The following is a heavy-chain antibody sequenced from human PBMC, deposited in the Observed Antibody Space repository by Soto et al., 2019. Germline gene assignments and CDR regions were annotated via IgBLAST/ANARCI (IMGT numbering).Heavy chain of an antibody. J-gene: IGHJ6*02. V-gene: IGHV4-31*03. CDR1: GGSISSRGYY. CDR3: ARLGEAAHYYYGMEV. CDR2: IYYGGST. D-gene: IGHD6-13*01. Sequence: SHPNTVSGGSISSRGYYWSWIRQRPGKGLEWIGYIYYGGSTNYNPSLKSRVTISVDKSKNQFSLKLSSVTGADTAVYYCARLGEAAHYYYGMEVWVQGTTVTGSS.